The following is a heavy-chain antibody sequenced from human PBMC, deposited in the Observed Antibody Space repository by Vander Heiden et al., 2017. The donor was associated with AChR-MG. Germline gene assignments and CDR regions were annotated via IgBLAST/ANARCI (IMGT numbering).Heavy chain of an antibody. CDR1: GFTFGDYA. CDR3: TRDLPDSSSSGYYFDY. Sequence: EVQLVESGGGLVKPGRSLRLSCTASGFTFGDYAMSWFRQAPGKGLEWVGFIRSKAYGGTTEYAASVKGRFTISRDDSKSIAYLQMNSLKTEDTAVYYCTRDLPDSSSSGYYFDYWGQGTLVTVSS. J-gene: IGHJ4*02. V-gene: IGHV3-49*05. CDR2: IRSKAYGGTT. D-gene: IGHD6-6*01.